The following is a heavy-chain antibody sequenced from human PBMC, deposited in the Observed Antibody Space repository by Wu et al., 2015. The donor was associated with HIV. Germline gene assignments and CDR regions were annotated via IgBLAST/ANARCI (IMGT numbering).Heavy chain of an antibody. CDR3: ATGEEDQAALQY. D-gene: IGHD2-15*01. CDR2: PIPIFGKA. V-gene: IGHV1-69*12. CDR1: GDTFSTSA. J-gene: IGHJ1*01. Sequence: QVQLVQSGAEVKKPGSSVKVSCKASGDTFSTSAISWVRQTPGQGLQWMGGPIPIFGKADYARRFQGRVTITADESTSTVYMELRSLKSEDTAMYYCATGEEDQAALQYWGQGTLVTVSS.